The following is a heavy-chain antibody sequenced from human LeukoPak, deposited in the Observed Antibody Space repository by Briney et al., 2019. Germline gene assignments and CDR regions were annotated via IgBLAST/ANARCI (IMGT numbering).Heavy chain of an antibody. Sequence: ASVKVSCKASRYTFIGYSMHWVRQAPGQGLEWMGWINPNSGGTNYAQKFQGRVTMTRDTSISTAYMELSRLRSDDTAVYYCALTVAGPNYFDYWGQGTLVTVSS. CDR3: ALTVAGPNYFDY. D-gene: IGHD6-19*01. J-gene: IGHJ4*02. CDR1: RYTFIGYS. CDR2: INPNSGGT. V-gene: IGHV1-2*02.